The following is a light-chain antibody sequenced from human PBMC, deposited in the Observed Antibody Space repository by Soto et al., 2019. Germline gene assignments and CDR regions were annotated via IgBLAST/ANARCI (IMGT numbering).Light chain of an antibody. CDR3: QHYDNTPPSVT. Sequence: TQSPSSLSASVGDRVTITCRASQGIRNELVWYQQTPGQAPRLLIYGASRRATGIPDRFSGSGSGTDFILTISRLEPEDFAVYYCQHYDNTPPSVTFGPGTKVDIK. V-gene: IGKV3-20*01. CDR1: QGIRNE. CDR2: GAS. J-gene: IGKJ3*01.